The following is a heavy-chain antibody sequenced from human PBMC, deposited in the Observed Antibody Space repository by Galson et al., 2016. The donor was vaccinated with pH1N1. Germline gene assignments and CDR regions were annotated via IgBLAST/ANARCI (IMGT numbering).Heavy chain of an antibody. CDR1: GFSFSSYW. D-gene: IGHD3-22*01. V-gene: IGHV3-7*01. Sequence: SLRLSCAASGFSFSSYWMSWVRQAPGKGLEWVANIKQDGSEIHYMDSVKGRFTISRDNAKSSVYLQMKSLRAEDTAVYYCTRKIGADWGQGTLLTVSS. J-gene: IGHJ4*02. CDR3: TRKIGAD. CDR2: IKQDGSEI.